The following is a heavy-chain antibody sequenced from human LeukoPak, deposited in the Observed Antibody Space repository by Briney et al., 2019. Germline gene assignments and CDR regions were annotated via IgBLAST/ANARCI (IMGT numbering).Heavy chain of an antibody. CDR1: GYTFTSYD. V-gene: IGHV1-8*02. D-gene: IGHD2-21*02. Sequence: ASVKVSCKASGYTFTSYDINWVRQATGQGLEWMGWMNPNSGNTGYAQKFQGRVTMTRDTSISTAYMELSRLRSDDTAVYYCASAYCDGDCYSFFDYWGQGTLVTVSS. J-gene: IGHJ4*02. CDR2: MNPNSGNT. CDR3: ASAYCDGDCYSFFDY.